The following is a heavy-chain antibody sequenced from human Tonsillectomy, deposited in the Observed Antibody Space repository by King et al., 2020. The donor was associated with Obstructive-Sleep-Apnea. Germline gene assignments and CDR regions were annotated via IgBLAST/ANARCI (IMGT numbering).Heavy chain of an antibody. CDR1: EFTFSDYY. CDR2: ISNTNTDT. CDR3: ARPCSSSWYGGYDAFDI. J-gene: IGHJ3*02. V-gene: IGHV3-11*06. D-gene: IGHD6-13*01. Sequence: VQLVESGGGLVKPGGSLRLSCAASEFTFSDYYMSWIRQAPGKGLEWVAYISNTNTDTNYADSVKGRFTISRDNAKNSLYLQMNSLRAEDTAVYYCARPCSSSWYGGYDAFDIWGQGTMVTVSS.